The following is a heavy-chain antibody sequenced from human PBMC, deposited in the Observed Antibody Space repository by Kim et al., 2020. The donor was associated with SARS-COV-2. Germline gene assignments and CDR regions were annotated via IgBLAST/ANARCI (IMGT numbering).Heavy chain of an antibody. J-gene: IGHJ4*02. CDR2: MKQHGTEI. D-gene: IGHD3-10*01. V-gene: IGHV3-7*01. Sequence: GGSLRLSCSVSGFTFSNSWMNWVRQAPGKGLEWVALMKQHGTEIYYSESVKGRFTISRDDAENSHYLQMNSLRVDDTAIYYCATDRGKFWGQGTLVTVSS. CDR1: GFTFSNSW. CDR3: ATDRGKF.